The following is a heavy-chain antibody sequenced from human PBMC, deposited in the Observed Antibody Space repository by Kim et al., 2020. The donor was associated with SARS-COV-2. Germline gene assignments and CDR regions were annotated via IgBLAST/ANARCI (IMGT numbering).Heavy chain of an antibody. CDR3: ATSGDILTGYYKGAFDI. D-gene: IGHD3-9*01. Sequence: VKGRFTISRDDSKNSLYLQMNSLKTEDTAVYYCATSGDILTGYYKGAFDIWGQGTMVTVSS. J-gene: IGHJ3*02. V-gene: IGHV3-72*01.